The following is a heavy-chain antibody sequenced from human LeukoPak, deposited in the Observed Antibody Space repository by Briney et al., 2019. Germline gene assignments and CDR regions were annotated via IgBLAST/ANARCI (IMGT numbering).Heavy chain of an antibody. CDR2: ISGRGDKT. Sequence: PGGSLRLSCAASGFTFRNYAMSWVRQAPGKGLEWVSVISGRGDKTYYAGSAKGRITISRDNSKNTLYLQMNSLRDVDTAIYYCAKGIQWELPLEYWGQGTLVTVSS. J-gene: IGHJ4*02. CDR3: AKGIQWELPLEY. D-gene: IGHD1-26*01. V-gene: IGHV3-23*01. CDR1: GFTFRNYA.